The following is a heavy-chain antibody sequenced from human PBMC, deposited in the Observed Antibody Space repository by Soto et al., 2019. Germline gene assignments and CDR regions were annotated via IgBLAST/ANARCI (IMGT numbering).Heavy chain of an antibody. D-gene: IGHD6-19*01. CDR1: GFTFSIYA. CDR3: ATALYRSAWYRRMDV. CDR2: ISGSGGST. Sequence: AGSLRLSCAASGFTFSIYAMSWVRQAPGKGLEWVSIISGSGGSTYYEDSVKGQFTISRDNSKNTLYLQMNSLSAEDTDVYYCATALYRSAWYRRMDVWGQGSTVAFSS. J-gene: IGHJ6*02. V-gene: IGHV3-23*02.